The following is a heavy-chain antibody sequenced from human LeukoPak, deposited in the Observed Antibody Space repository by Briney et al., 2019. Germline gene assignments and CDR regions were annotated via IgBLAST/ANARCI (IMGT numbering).Heavy chain of an antibody. J-gene: IGHJ4*02. CDR1: GFTFSTYW. CDR2: IKQDGSAE. D-gene: IGHD3-10*01. V-gene: IGHV3-7*01. CDR3: ARVRWFGELTDPRYYFDH. Sequence: GGSLRLSCAASGFTFSTYWMSWVRQTPGKGLEWVANIKQDGSAEYYVDSVKGRFTISRDNAKNSLYLQMNSLRVEDTAVYYCARVRWFGELTDPRYYFDHWGQGTLVTVSS.